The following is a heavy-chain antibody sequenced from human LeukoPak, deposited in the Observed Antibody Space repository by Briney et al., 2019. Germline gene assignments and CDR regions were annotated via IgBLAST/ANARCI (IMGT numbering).Heavy chain of an antibody. CDR3: AKGYHEADDYAFDI. J-gene: IGHJ3*02. V-gene: IGHV4-4*07. Sequence: SETLSLTCTVSGGSISSYYWSWIRQPAGKGLEWIGRIYTSGSTNYNPSLKSRVTMSVDTSKNQFSLKLSSVTAADTAVYYCAKGYHEADDYAFDIWGQGTMVTVSS. CDR1: GGSISSYY. CDR2: IYTSGST. D-gene: IGHD3-16*01.